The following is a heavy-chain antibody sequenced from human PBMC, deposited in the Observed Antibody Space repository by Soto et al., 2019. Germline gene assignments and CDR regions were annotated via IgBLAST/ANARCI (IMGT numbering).Heavy chain of an antibody. CDR3: AREDYDSSGYYYSSLGY. CDR2: INPSGGST. V-gene: IGHV1-46*03. D-gene: IGHD3-22*01. Sequence: GASVKVSCKASGYTFTSYYIHWVRQAPGQGLEWMGIINPSGGSTSYAQKFQGRVTMTRDTSTSTVYMELSSLRSEDTAVYYCAREDYDSSGYYYSSLGYWGQGTLVTVSS. J-gene: IGHJ4*02. CDR1: GYTFTSYY.